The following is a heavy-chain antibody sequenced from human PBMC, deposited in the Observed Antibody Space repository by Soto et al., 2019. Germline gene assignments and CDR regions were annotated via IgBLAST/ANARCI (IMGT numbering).Heavy chain of an antibody. D-gene: IGHD3-22*01. V-gene: IGHV6-1*01. J-gene: IGHJ6*02. CDR2: TYYRSKWYN. CDR3: ARDRGGGVRDSRGYYKYYYYGMDV. CDR1: GDSVSSNSAA. Sequence: SQTLSLTCAISGDSVSSNSAAWNWIRQSPSRGLEWLGRTYYRSKWYNDYAVSVKSRITINPDTSKNQFSLKLNSVTPEDTAVYYFARDRGGGVRDSRGYYKYYYYGMDVWGQGTTVTVSS.